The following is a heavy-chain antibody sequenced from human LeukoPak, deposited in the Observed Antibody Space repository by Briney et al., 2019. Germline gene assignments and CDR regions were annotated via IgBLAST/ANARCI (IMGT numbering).Heavy chain of an antibody. J-gene: IGHJ4*02. CDR2: IIPILDIT. V-gene: IGHV1-69*04. CDR1: GGTFSSYA. CDR3: ARARRSDNSSYDY. D-gene: IGHD6-6*01. Sequence: ASVKVSCKASGGTFSSYAISWVRQAPGQGLEWMGRIIPILDITNYAQKFQGRVTITADKSTSTVYMELSSLGSEDTAIYYCARARRSDNSSYDYWGQGTLVTVSS.